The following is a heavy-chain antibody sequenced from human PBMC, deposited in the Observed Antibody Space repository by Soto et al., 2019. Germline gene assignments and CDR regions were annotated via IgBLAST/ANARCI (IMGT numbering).Heavy chain of an antibody. CDR2: IFYSGST. V-gene: IGHV4-39*01. Sequence: QLQLQESGPGLVKPSEPVSLTCSVSGGSISSSSFHWRWIRQAPGKGLECIGNIFYSGSTYYNPSLKSRATISVDTSKHQFSLKLSSVTAADTAVYYCATVMGGDAGGYFHHWGQGTLVTVSS. D-gene: IGHD2-15*01. CDR3: ATVMGGDAGGYFHH. J-gene: IGHJ1*01. CDR1: GGSISSSSFH.